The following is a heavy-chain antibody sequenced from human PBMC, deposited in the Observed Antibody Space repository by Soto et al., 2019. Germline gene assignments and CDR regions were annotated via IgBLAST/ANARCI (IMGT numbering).Heavy chain of an antibody. CDR3: ARDTYYYDSSGQPY. CDR1: GFTVSSNY. V-gene: IGHV3-53*01. Sequence: GGSLRLSCAASGFTVSSNYMSWVRHALGKGLEWVSVIYSGGSTYYADSVKGRFTISRDNSRNTLYLQMNSLRVEDTAVYYCARDTYYYDSSGQPYWGQGTLVTVPQ. CDR2: IYSGGST. D-gene: IGHD3-22*01. J-gene: IGHJ4*02.